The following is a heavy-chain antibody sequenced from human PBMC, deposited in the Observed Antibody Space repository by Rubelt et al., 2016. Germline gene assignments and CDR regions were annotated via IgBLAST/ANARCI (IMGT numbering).Heavy chain of an antibody. CDR2: IYYSGGT. CDR3: ATLGTNNWFDP. J-gene: IGHJ5*02. V-gene: IGHV4-31*03. CDR1: GGTISSGGYY. Sequence: QVQLQESGPGLVKPSQTLSLTCTVSGGTISSGGYYWSWIRQHPGKGLEWIGYIYYSGGTNYNPSLKRRDSISVETSKNQFSLKLSSVTAAETAVYYCATLGTNNWFDPWGQGTLVTVSS.